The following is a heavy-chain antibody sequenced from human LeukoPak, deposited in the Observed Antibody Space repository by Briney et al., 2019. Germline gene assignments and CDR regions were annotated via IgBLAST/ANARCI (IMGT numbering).Heavy chain of an antibody. CDR2: ISAYNGDT. Sequence: ASVKVSCKASGHTFTSYGINWVRQAPGQGLEWMGWISAYNGDTNYAQKLQGRVTMTTDTSTSTAYMELRSLRSDDTAVYYCARDVGYSSGLYYYYYYMDVWGKGTTVTVSS. D-gene: IGHD6-19*01. CDR3: ARDVGYSSGLYYYYYYMDV. CDR1: GHTFTSYG. J-gene: IGHJ6*03. V-gene: IGHV1-18*01.